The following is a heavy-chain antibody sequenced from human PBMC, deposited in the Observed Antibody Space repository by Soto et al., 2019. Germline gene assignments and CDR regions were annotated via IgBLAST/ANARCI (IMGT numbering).Heavy chain of an antibody. Sequence: SVKVSCKASGYTFTSYGISWVRQAPGQGLEWMGGIIPIFGTANYAQKFQGRVTITADKSTSTAYMELSSLRSEDTAVYYCARDLDYYDSSGPEAFDIWGQGTMVTVS. D-gene: IGHD3-22*01. CDR1: GYTFTSYG. J-gene: IGHJ3*02. V-gene: IGHV1-69*06. CDR3: ARDLDYYDSSGPEAFDI. CDR2: IIPIFGTA.